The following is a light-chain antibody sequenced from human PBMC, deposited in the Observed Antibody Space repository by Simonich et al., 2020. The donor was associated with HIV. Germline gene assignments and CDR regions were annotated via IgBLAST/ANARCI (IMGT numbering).Light chain of an antibody. Sequence: DIQMTQSPSTLSASVGDRVTITCRASKSISSWLAWYQQKPGKAPSLLIYKASSLESGVPSRFSGSGSGTEFTLTISSLQPDDFATYYCQQYNSYWTFGQGTKVEIK. CDR3: QQYNSYWT. J-gene: IGKJ1*01. CDR1: KSISSW. V-gene: IGKV1-5*03. CDR2: KAS.